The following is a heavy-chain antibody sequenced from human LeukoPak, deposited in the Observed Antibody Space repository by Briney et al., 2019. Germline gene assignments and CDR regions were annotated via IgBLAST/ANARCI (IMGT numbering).Heavy chain of an antibody. V-gene: IGHV3-23*01. D-gene: IGHD1-26*01. CDR2: ISDRDGST. CDR3: ARDTDGSLDY. Sequence: PGGSLRLSCAASGFTFSSYAMTWVRQAPGKGLEWVSAISDRDGSTYYADSVKGRFTISRDNSKNTLYLQMNSLRADDTAVYYCARDTDGSLDYWGQGILVTVAS. J-gene: IGHJ4*02. CDR1: GFTFSSYA.